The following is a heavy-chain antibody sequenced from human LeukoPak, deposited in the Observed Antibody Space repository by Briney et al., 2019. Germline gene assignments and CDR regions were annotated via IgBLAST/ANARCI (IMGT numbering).Heavy chain of an antibody. V-gene: IGHV4-59*01. CDR2: IYYSGST. J-gene: IGHJ4*02. Sequence: PSETLSLTCTVSGGSISSYYWSWIRQPPGKGLEWIGYIYYSGSTNYNPSLKSRVTISVDTSKNQFSLKLSPVTAADTAVYYCARFTKTSVDWDQGTLVTVSS. CDR3: ARFTKTSVD. CDR1: GGSISSYY.